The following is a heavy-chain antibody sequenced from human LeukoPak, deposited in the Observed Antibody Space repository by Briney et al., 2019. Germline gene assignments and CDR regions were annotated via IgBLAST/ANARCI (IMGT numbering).Heavy chain of an antibody. J-gene: IGHJ5*02. Sequence: GGSLRLSCTASGFTLSSYWMHWVRQAPGKGLVWFSLFSSERTTISYANSVKGRFPISRNDDKNTLYLQINSRRAEDTAVYYCVRADDAWGQGTLVTVSS. CDR1: GFTLSSYW. CDR2: FSSERTTI. V-gene: IGHV3-74*01. CDR3: VRADDA. D-gene: IGHD3-3*01.